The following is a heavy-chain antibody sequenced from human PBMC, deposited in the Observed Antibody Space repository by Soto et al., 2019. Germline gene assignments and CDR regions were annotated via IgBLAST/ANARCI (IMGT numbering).Heavy chain of an antibody. Sequence: ASVKVSCKVSGYTLTELSMHWVRQAPGKGLEWMGGFDPEDGETIYAQKFQGRVTMTEDTSTDTAYMELSSLRSEDTAVYYCATVSTAMPDYYYYMDVWGKGTTVTVSS. V-gene: IGHV1-24*01. CDR2: FDPEDGET. J-gene: IGHJ6*03. D-gene: IGHD2-2*01. CDR1: GYTLTELS. CDR3: ATVSTAMPDYYYYMDV.